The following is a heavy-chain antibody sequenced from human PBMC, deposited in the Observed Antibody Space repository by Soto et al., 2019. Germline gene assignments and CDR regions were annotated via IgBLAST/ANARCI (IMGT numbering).Heavy chain of an antibody. CDR1: SGSISTYY. D-gene: IGHD6-13*01. Sequence: SETLSLTCTVSSGSISTYYWSWIRQPPGKGLEWIGYIYYTGSTNYNPSLKTRVAISMDTSKNQFSLKLSSVTAADTAVYYCARGAAGTVDYWGQGTLVTVSS. J-gene: IGHJ4*02. V-gene: IGHV4-59*01. CDR3: ARGAAGTVDY. CDR2: IYYTGST.